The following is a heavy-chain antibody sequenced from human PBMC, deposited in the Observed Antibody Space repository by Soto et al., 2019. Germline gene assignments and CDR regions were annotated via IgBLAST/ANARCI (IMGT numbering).Heavy chain of an antibody. CDR2: IKSKTDGGTT. CDR1: SVSNAW. CDR3: TTDSGDYQDFDY. V-gene: IGHV3-15*07. Sequence: SVSNAWMNWVRPAPGKGLEWVGRIKSKTDGGTTDYAAPVKGRFTISRDDSKNTLYLQMNSLKTEDTAVYYCTTDSGDYQDFDYWGQGTLVTVSS. D-gene: IGHD2-21*02. J-gene: IGHJ4*02.